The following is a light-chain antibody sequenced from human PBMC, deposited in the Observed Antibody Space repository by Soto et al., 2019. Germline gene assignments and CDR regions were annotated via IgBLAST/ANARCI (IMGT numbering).Light chain of an antibody. CDR3: GSYTSSTAYV. CDR2: EVT. J-gene: IGLJ1*01. V-gene: IGLV2-14*01. CDR1: SSDVGGYNY. Sequence: LTQPASVSGSPGQSITISCTGTSSDVGGYNYVSWYQLHPGKAPKLILYEVTNRPSGVSDRFSGSKSGNTASLAISGLQAEDEADYYCGSYTSSTAYVFGTGTKVTVL.